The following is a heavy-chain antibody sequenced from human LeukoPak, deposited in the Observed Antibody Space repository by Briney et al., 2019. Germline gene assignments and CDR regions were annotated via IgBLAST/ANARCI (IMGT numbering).Heavy chain of an antibody. J-gene: IGHJ6*03. D-gene: IGHD5-24*01. CDR1: GYTFTSYT. CDR3: ARDKESRDGYNWDLGGYMDV. CDR2: INPNSGGT. V-gene: IGHV1-2*02. Sequence: VASVKVSCKASGYTFTSYTLNWVRQAPGQGLEWMGWINPNSGGTNYAQKFQGRVTMTRDTSISTAYMELSRLRSDDTAVYYCARDKESRDGYNWDLGGYMDVWGKGTTVTISS.